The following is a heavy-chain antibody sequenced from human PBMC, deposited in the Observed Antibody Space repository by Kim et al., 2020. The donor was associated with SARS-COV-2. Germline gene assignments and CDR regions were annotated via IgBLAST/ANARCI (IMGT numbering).Heavy chain of an antibody. V-gene: IGHV3-13*04. J-gene: IGHJ2*01. D-gene: IGHD1-26*01. CDR1: GFTFSSYD. Sequence: GGSLRLSCAASGFTFSSYDMHWVRQATGKGLEWVSAIGTAGDTYYPGSVKGRFTISRENAKNSLYLQMNSLRAGDTAVYYCARGPLVGATIRYFDLWGRGTLVTVSS. CDR3: ARGPLVGATIRYFDL. CDR2: IGTAGDT.